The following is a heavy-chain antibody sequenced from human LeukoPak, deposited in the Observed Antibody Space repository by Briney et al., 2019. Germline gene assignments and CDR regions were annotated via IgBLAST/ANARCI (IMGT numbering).Heavy chain of an antibody. V-gene: IGHV1-8*01. J-gene: IGHJ4*02. CDR2: MNPKSGNT. CDR1: GYTFTNYE. CDR3: ARGRGKYSSLDH. D-gene: IGHD5-18*01. Sequence: ASVKVSCKASGYTFTNYEINWVRQATGQGLEWMGWMNPKSGNTGYAPKFQGRVTMTRNTSVTIAYMELSSLRSEDTAVYYCARGRGKYSSLDHWGQGTLVTVSS.